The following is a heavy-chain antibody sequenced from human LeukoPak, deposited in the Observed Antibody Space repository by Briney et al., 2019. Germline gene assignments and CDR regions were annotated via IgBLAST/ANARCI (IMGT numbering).Heavy chain of an antibody. CDR3: ARHWWGPDIADAANWFDP. D-gene: IGHD6-13*01. CDR2: IAPAVSFT. Sequence: RGASLKISCKGSGYSFSTYWIAWVRQMPGKGLEWMGMIAPAVSFTRYSPSFQGQVTMSDDQSINTAYLQWSSLKASDTAMYYCARHWWGPDIADAANWFDPWGQGTLVTVTS. V-gene: IGHV5-51*01. CDR1: GYSFSTYW. J-gene: IGHJ5*02.